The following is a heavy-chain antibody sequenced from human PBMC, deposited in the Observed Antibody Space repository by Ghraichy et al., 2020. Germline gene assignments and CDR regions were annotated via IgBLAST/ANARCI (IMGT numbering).Heavy chain of an antibody. Sequence: GSLRLSCTVSGGSISSYYWSWIRQPPGKGLEWIGYIYYSGSTNYNPSLKSRVTISVDTSKNQFSLKLSSVTAADKAVYYCARGYRRGYCSSTSCYYDYYYYYMDVWGKGTTVTVSS. CDR2: IYYSGST. V-gene: IGHV4-59*01. CDR1: GGSISSYY. D-gene: IGHD2-2*01. J-gene: IGHJ6*03. CDR3: ARGYRRGYCSSTSCYYDYYYYYMDV.